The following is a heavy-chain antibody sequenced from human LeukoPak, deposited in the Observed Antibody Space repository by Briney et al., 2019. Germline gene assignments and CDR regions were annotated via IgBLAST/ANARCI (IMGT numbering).Heavy chain of an antibody. V-gene: IGHV4-59*01. CDR3: AREEVRGYSYGYI. CDR1: GGSIGSYY. D-gene: IGHD5-18*01. Sequence: KPSETLSLTCTVSGGSIGSYYWSWIRQPPGKGLEWIGYIYYSGSTNYNPSLKSRVTISVDTSKNQFSLKLSSVTAADTAVYYCAREEVRGYSYGYIWGQGTMVTVSS. J-gene: IGHJ3*02. CDR2: IYYSGST.